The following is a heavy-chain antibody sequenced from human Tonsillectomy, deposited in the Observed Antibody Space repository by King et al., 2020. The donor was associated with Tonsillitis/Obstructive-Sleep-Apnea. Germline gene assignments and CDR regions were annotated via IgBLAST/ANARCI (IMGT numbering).Heavy chain of an antibody. Sequence: VQLQQWGAGLSKPSETLSLTCGVYGGSFNGYYWSWIRQPPGKGLEWIGEINHSGNTNYKPSLKSRVTISVDTSKNQFSLKLSSVTAADTAVYYCARGRRDSGSSNDAFDVWGQGTMVTVSS. CDR1: GGSFNGYY. V-gene: IGHV4-34*01. J-gene: IGHJ3*01. D-gene: IGHD1-26*01. CDR2: INHSGNT. CDR3: ARGRRDSGSSNDAFDV.